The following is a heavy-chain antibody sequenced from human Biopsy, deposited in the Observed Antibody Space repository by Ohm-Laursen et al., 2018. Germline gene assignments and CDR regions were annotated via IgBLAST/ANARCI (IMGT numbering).Heavy chain of an antibody. J-gene: IGHJ4*02. CDR3: AADADGYYTEFDY. Sequence: SSVKVSCKASGGPSSNYAFSWVRQAPGQGLEWVGRIVPILGHLNYAQRFQGRVSITADKSTTYVYMELSRLTSGDTAVYYCAADADGYYTEFDYWGPGTLDTVSS. D-gene: IGHD3-3*01. CDR2: IVPILGHL. CDR1: GGPSSNYA. V-gene: IGHV1-69*04.